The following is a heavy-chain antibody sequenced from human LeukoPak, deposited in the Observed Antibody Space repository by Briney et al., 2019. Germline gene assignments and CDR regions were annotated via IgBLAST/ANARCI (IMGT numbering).Heavy chain of an antibody. Sequence: GGSLRLSCSASGLTFSVSAIHWVRQASGEGLEWDGRIKTKADNYATAYAASVKGRFTISRDDSTNTAYLQMNSLKTEDTAVYYCTHPAYYYNVDVWGKGTTVTVSS. CDR3: THPAYYYNVDV. J-gene: IGHJ6*04. CDR2: IKTKADNYAT. V-gene: IGHV3-73*01. D-gene: IGHD6-25*01. CDR1: GLTFSVSA.